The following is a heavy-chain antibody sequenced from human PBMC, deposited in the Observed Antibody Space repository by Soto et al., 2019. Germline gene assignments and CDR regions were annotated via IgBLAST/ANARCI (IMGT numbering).Heavy chain of an antibody. CDR2: IYATGTT. D-gene: IGHD1-1*01. CDR1: GASISGFY. J-gene: IGHJ5*02. Sequence: SEPLSLTCTVSGASISGFYCSWIRNSAGKGLEWIGRIYATGTTDYNPSLTSRVMMSVDTSKEEFSLKLRALTAADTAVYYCVREGTKTLRYWFDPWCVRIPVT. CDR3: VREGTKTLRYWFDP. V-gene: IGHV4-4*07.